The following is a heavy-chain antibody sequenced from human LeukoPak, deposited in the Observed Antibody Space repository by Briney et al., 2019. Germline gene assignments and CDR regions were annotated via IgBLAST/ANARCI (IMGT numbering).Heavy chain of an antibody. Sequence: ASVKVSCKASGYTFTSYYMHWVRQAPGQGLEWMGIINPSGGSTSYAQKFQGRVTMTRDMSTSTVYMELSSLRSEDTAVYYCARDRGSGGFDPWGQGTLVTVSS. V-gene: IGHV1-46*01. CDR3: ARDRGSGGFDP. CDR1: GYTFTSYY. CDR2: INPSGGST. J-gene: IGHJ5*02. D-gene: IGHD3-10*01.